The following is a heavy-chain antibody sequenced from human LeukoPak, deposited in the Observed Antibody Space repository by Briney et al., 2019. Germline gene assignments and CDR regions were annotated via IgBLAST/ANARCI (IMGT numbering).Heavy chain of an antibody. CDR2: IRYDGSNR. CDR1: GFTFRNYG. CDR3: VRDVGAVRGEVYFDY. V-gene: IGHV3-30*02. D-gene: IGHD3-10*01. J-gene: IGHJ4*02. Sequence: GGSLRLSCAASGFTFRNYGMHWVRQAPGKGLEWVAFIRYDGSNRYYADSVKGRFTISRDNTKDLLYLEMNSLRAEDTAMYFCVRDVGAVRGEVYFDYWGQGTLVTVSS.